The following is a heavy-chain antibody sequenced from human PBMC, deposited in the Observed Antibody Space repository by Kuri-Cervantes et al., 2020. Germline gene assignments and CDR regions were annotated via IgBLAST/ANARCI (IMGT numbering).Heavy chain of an antibody. CDR3: ARDRYYYDSSGYYFANYYYYYGMDV. CDR1: GGSISSSNW. Sequence: GSLRLSCAVSGGSISSSNWWSWVRQPPGKGLEWIGEIYHSGSTNYNPSLKSRVTISVDKSKNQFSLKLSSVTAADTAVYYCARDRYYYDSSGYYFANYYYYYGMDVWGQGTTVTVSS. D-gene: IGHD3-22*01. CDR2: IYHSGST. V-gene: IGHV4-4*02. J-gene: IGHJ6*02.